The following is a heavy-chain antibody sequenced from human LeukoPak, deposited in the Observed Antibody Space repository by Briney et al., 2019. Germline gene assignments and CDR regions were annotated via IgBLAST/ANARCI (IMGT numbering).Heavy chain of an antibody. CDR2: INHSGST. J-gene: IGHJ4*02. D-gene: IGHD6-13*01. CDR1: GGSFSGYY. CDR3: ARGPGTWYYY. V-gene: IGHV4-34*01. Sequence: PSETLSLTRAVYGGSFSGYYWRWIRQPPGKGLEWIGEINHSGSTNYNRSFKSRVTISIDRSKNQFSLKLSSVTAADTALYYCARGPGTWYYYWGQGTLVTVSS.